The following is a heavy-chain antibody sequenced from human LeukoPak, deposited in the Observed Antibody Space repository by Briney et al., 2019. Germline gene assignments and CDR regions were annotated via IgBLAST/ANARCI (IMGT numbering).Heavy chain of an antibody. D-gene: IGHD6-19*01. CDR3: TRDADTSGHYDIFDI. CDR2: MWSDGIRK. CDR1: GFTFSYYG. Sequence: PGRSLRLSCATSGFTFSYYGIHWVRQAPGKGLEWVAVMWSDGIRKYYTDSVKGRFTVSRDTSKNTQYLEVSSLRVEDTAVYYCTRDADTSGHYDIFDIWGQGTMVTVSS. V-gene: IGHV3-33*01. J-gene: IGHJ3*02.